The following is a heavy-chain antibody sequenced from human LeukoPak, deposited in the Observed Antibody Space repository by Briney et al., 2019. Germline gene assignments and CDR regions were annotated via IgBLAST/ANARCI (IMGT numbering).Heavy chain of an antibody. D-gene: IGHD3-16*02. V-gene: IGHV3-15*01. CDR3: TTLTYDYVWGSYRLFDY. CDR1: GFTSSNAW. CDR2: IKSKTDGGTT. J-gene: IGHJ4*02. Sequence: GGSLRLSCAASGFTSSNAWMSWVRQAPGKGLEWVGRIKSKTDGGTTDYAAPVKGRFTISRDDSKNTLYLQMNSLKTEDTAVYYCTTLTYDYVWGSYRLFDYWGQGTLVTVSS.